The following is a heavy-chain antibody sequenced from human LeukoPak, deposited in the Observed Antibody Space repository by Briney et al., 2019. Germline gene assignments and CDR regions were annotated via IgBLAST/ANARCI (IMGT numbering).Heavy chain of an antibody. D-gene: IGHD6-19*01. CDR1: GGSFSGYY. J-gene: IGHJ4*02. Sequence: SETLSLTCAVYGGSFSGYYWSWIRQPPGKGLEWIGEINHSGSTNYNPSLKSRVTISVDTSKNQFSLKLSSATAADTAVYYCARGLEQWLVSLGYWGQGTLVTVSS. V-gene: IGHV4-34*01. CDR3: ARGLEQWLVSLGY. CDR2: INHSGST.